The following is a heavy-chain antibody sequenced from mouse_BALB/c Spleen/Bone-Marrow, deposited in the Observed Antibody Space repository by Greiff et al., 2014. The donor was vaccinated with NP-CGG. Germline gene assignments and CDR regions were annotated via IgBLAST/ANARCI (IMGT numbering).Heavy chain of an antibody. CDR3: ARGGDDFSFDY. CDR1: GYAFTDRW. V-gene: IGHV1-69*01. Sequence: VKLMESGTELVMPGASVKMSCKASGYAFTDRWIHWVKQRPGQGLEWIGAIDTSDSYTNYNQKFKGKATLTVDESSITAYIHLSSLTSEDSAVYYCARGGDDFSFDYWGQRTSVTVSS. J-gene: IGHJ4*01. D-gene: IGHD2-4*01. CDR2: IDTSDSYT.